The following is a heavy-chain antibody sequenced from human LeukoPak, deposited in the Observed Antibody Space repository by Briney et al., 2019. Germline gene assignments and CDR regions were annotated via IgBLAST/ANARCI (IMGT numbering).Heavy chain of an antibody. Sequence: PGGSLRLSCAASGFSVSSYYMSWVRQAPGKGLEWVSVIYSGGSTYYADSVKGRFTSSRDNSKNTLFLQMNSLRADDTAVYYCASGDYCSVTTCPELDAFDIWGQGTMVTVSS. CDR2: IYSGGST. D-gene: IGHD2-2*01. V-gene: IGHV3-66*01. J-gene: IGHJ3*02. CDR3: ASGDYCSVTTCPELDAFDI. CDR1: GFSVSSYY.